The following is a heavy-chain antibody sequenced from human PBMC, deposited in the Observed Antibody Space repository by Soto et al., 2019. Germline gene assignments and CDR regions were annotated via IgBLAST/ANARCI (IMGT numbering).Heavy chain of an antibody. V-gene: IGHV1-18*04. Sequence: GASVKVSCKASGYTFTTYGISWVRQAPGQGLEWMGWISPYNGTTKYAEKFQGEMTMTTYTATSTAYMDLSSLRSDDTAVYYCARDGERDTGLNFYYYLHGMDAWGQGTRVTVSS. D-gene: IGHD1-1*01. CDR3: ARDGERDTGLNFYYYLHGMDA. CDR1: GYTFTTYG. J-gene: IGHJ6*02. CDR2: ISPYNGTT.